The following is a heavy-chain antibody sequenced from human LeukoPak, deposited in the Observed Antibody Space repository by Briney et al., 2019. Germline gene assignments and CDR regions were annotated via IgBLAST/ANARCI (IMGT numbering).Heavy chain of an antibody. CDR2: IWYGGSNK. J-gene: IGHJ4*02. V-gene: IGHV3-33*06. CDR3: AKDVGNAMVRGARYYFDY. CDR1: GFTFSSYG. Sequence: GGSLRLSCAASGFTFSSYGMHWVRQAPGKGLEWVAVIWYGGSNKYYVDSVKGRFTISRDNSKNTLYLQMNSLRAEDTAVYYCAKDVGNAMVRGARYYFDYWGQGTLVTVSS. D-gene: IGHD3-10*01.